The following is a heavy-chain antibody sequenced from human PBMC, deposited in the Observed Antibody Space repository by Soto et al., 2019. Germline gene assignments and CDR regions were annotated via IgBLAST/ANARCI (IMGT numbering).Heavy chain of an antibody. CDR2: IYYSGST. CDR1: GGSISSGGYY. J-gene: IGHJ6*02. V-gene: IGHV4-31*03. Sequence: SETLSLTCTVSGGSISSGGYYWSWIRQHPGKGLEWIGYIYYSGSTYYNPSLKSRVTISVDTSKNQFSLKLSSVTAADTAVYYCARDRITMVRGAPPLYYYYGMDVWGQGTTVTVSS. D-gene: IGHD3-10*01. CDR3: ARDRITMVRGAPPLYYYYGMDV.